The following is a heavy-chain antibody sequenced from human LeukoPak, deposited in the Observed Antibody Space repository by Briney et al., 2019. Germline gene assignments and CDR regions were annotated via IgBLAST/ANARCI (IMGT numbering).Heavy chain of an antibody. Sequence: GGSLRLSCAASGFTFSSYGMHWVRQAPGKGLEWVAVISYDGSNKYYADSVKGRFTISRDNSKNTLYLQMNSLRAEDTAVYYCAKFRILTTVTNLFDYWAQGTLVTVSS. CDR1: GFTFSSYG. CDR3: AKFRILTTVTNLFDY. V-gene: IGHV3-30*18. D-gene: IGHD4-17*01. J-gene: IGHJ4*02. CDR2: ISYDGSNK.